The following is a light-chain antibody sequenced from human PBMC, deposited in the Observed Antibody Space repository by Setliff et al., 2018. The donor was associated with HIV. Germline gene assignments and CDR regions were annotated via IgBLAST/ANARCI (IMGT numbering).Light chain of an antibody. CDR1: SSNIGAGYD. Sequence: QSVLTQPPSVSGAPGQRVTISCTGSSSNIGAGYDVHWYQQLPGTAPKLLIYGNNNRPSAVPDRFSGSKSGTSASLAITGLQAEDEADYYCQSYDRGLSGSYVFGTGTRSPS. CDR3: QSYDRGLSGSYV. V-gene: IGLV1-40*01. CDR2: GNN. J-gene: IGLJ1*01.